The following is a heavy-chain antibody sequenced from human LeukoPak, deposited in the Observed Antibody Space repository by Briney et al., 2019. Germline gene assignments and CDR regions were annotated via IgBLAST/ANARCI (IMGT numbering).Heavy chain of an antibody. D-gene: IGHD2-2*01. Sequence: SETLSLTCTVSGGSISNYYWSWIRQPPGKGLEWIGYIYYSGSTNYNPSLKSRVTISVDTSKNQFSLKLSSVTAADTAMYYCARGGYCSSSSCYGGDAFDIWGQGTMVTVSS. CDR2: IYYSGST. V-gene: IGHV4-59*01. CDR3: ARGGYCSSSSCYGGDAFDI. CDR1: GGSISNYY. J-gene: IGHJ3*02.